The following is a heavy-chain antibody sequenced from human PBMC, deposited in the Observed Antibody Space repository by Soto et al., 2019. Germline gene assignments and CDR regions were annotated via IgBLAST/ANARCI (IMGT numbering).Heavy chain of an antibody. Sequence: GGSLRLSCAASGFTFSSYGMHWVRQAPGKGLEWVAVISYDGSNKYYADSVKGRFTISRDNSKNTLYLQMNSLRAEDTAVYYCAKDLHYYDSSGTALDYWGQGTRVTVSS. CDR2: ISYDGSNK. D-gene: IGHD3-22*01. V-gene: IGHV3-30*18. CDR3: AKDLHYYDSSGTALDY. J-gene: IGHJ4*02. CDR1: GFTFSSYG.